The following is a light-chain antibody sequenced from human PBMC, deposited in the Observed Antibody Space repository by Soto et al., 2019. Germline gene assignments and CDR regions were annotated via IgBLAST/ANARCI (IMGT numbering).Light chain of an antibody. Sequence: QSVLAQPASVSGSPGQSITISCTGTSSDVGGYNFVAWYQQHPGKAPKLIIYEVTNRPSGVSDRFSGSKSGNTASLTISGLQAEDESDYYCSSYTSNRGVFGNGTKVTVL. J-gene: IGLJ1*01. V-gene: IGLV2-14*01. CDR1: SSDVGGYNF. CDR3: SSYTSNRGV. CDR2: EVT.